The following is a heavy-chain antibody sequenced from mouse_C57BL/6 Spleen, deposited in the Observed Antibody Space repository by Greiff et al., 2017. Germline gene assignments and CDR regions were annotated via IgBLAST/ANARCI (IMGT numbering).Heavy chain of an antibody. CDR1: GYSFTDYN. Sequence: VQLQQSGPELVKPGASVKISCKASGYSFTDYNMNWVKQSTGKSLEWIGVINPNYGTTSYNQKFKGKATLTVDQSSSTAYMQLNSLTSEDSAVXECATTVVAARAMDYWGQGTSVTVSS. CDR2: INPNYGTT. CDR3: ATTVVAARAMDY. J-gene: IGHJ4*01. V-gene: IGHV1-39*01. D-gene: IGHD1-1*01.